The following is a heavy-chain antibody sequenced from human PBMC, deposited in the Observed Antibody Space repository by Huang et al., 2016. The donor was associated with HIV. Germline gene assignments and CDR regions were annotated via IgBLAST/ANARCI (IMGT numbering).Heavy chain of an antibody. CDR3: ARAKDTWDAYDI. CDR1: GFPFNNHA. D-gene: IGHD5-18*01. Sequence: QVQLVESGGGVVQPGRSLRLSCAASGFPFNNHAMHWVRQAPGRGLDCVEVISNEGRNNYYADSVKGRCTSSRDSSKSTLFLHMTSLRTEDTAVYYCARAKDTWDAYDIWGQGTMVIVSS. V-gene: IGHV3-30*04. CDR2: ISNEGRNN. J-gene: IGHJ3*02.